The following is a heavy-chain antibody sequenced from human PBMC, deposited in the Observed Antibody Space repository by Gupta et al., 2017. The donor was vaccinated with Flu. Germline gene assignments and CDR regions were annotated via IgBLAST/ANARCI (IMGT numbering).Heavy chain of an antibody. D-gene: IGHD3-9*01. Sequence: QVQLVQSGAAARKPGASVKVFCMASGYTFTRSYMQWVRQAPGQGLEWMGIINPSGVRTNYAHNFQGRVTMTSDTSTSTVYMELSSLRFEDTAVYYCARSESMYSDYDVLTGDYSPRIYYYKMDVWGQGTTVTVSS. J-gene: IGHJ6*02. CDR1: GYTFTRSY. CDR3: ARSESMYSDYDVLTGDYSPRIYYYKMDV. CDR2: INPSGVRT. V-gene: IGHV1-46*01.